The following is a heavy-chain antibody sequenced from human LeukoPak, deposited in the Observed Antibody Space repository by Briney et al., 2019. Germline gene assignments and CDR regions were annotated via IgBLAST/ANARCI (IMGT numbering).Heavy chain of an antibody. CDR3: TRGSSGRRDY. J-gene: IGHJ4*02. Sequence: ASVKVSCKASGYTFTSCDINWVRQATGQGLEWIGWMNPNSGNTGYGQSFQGRVTMTRDNSISTAYMELSNLRSEDTAIYYCTRGSSGRRDYWGQGTLVTVSS. CDR1: GYTFTSCD. V-gene: IGHV1-8*01. CDR2: MNPNSGNT. D-gene: IGHD6-19*01.